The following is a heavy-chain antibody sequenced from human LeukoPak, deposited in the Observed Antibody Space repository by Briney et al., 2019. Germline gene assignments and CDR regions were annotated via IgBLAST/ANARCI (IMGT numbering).Heavy chain of an antibody. J-gene: IGHJ6*04. Sequence: GGSLRLSCAASGFTFSGYWMHWVRQAPGKGLVWVSRTSDHGTTTSYADSVKGRFTISRDNAKNTLYLQLNTLRAEDTAVYYCGREFGMVRGVYMDVWGKGTTVIVSS. CDR2: TSDHGTTT. CDR3: GREFGMVRGVYMDV. CDR1: GFTFSGYW. V-gene: IGHV3-74*01. D-gene: IGHD3-10*01.